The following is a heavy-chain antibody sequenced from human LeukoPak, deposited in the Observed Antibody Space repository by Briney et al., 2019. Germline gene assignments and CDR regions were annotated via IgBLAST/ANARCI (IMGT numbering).Heavy chain of an antibody. CDR3: ARVPYSSSWYFDY. D-gene: IGHD6-13*01. CDR2: IYYSGST. CDR1: GGSISSYY. Sequence: SETLSLTCTVSGGSISSYYWSWIRQPPGKGLEWIGYIYYSGSTNYNPSLKSRVTISVDTSKNQFSLKLSSVTAADTAVYYCARVPYSSSWYFDYWGQGTLVTVSS. V-gene: IGHV4-59*12. J-gene: IGHJ4*02.